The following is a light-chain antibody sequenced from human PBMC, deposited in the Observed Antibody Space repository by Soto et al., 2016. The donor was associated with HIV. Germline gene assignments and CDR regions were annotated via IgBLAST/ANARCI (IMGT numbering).Light chain of an antibody. Sequence: DIQMTQSPSSLSASVGDRVTLACRASQDISNHLTWFQQRPGEAPKSLVYGASTLQIGVPSKFSGSGSGTDFTLTISSLQPEDFATYYCLQYHVFPFTFGPGTKVDVK. CDR1: QDISNH. V-gene: IGKV1-16*02. J-gene: IGKJ3*01. CDR2: GAS. CDR3: LQYHVFPFT.